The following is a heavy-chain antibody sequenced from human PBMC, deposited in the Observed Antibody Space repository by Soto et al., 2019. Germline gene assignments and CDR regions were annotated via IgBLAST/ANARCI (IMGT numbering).Heavy chain of an antibody. CDR1: GYSFTNYW. J-gene: IGHJ4*02. V-gene: IGHV5-51*01. D-gene: IGHD3-3*01. CDR3: ARLSREFWSGFYY. CDR2: IYPGDSDM. Sequence: PGESLKISCEGVGYSFTNYWIAWVRQMPGKGPEWMGTIYPGDSDMRYSPSFRGQVTMSVDKSINTAYLQWGSLTASDTAKYYCARLSREFWSGFYYWGQGTLVTVSS.